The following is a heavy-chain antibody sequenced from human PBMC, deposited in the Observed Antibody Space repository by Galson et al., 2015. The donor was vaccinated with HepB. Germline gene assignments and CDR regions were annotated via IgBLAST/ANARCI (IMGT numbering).Heavy chain of an antibody. J-gene: IGHJ6*02. CDR3: AKRAQYSSTWGRTRFSSYFDMDV. Sequence: SLRLSCAASGFTFSRYDMHWVRQAPGKGLEWVALISYDGSGEYYADSVKGRFIISRDNSKNTLYLQMNSLRAEDTAVCYCAKRAQYSSTWGRTRFSSYFDMDVWGQGTTVTVSS. CDR1: GFTFSRYD. V-gene: IGHV3-30*18. CDR2: ISYDGSGE. D-gene: IGHD6-13*01.